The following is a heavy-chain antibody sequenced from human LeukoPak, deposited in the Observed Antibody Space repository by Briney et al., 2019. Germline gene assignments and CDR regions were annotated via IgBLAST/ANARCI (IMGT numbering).Heavy chain of an antibody. Sequence: SQTLSLTCTVSGGSISSGSYYWSWIRQPAGKGLEWIGRIYTSGSTNYNPSLMSRVTISIDTSKSQFSLRLTSVTAADTAFYYCARGRDRSKAGDHWGQGSLVTVSS. J-gene: IGHJ4*02. CDR3: ARGRDRSKAGDH. CDR1: GGSISSGSYY. CDR2: IYTSGST. D-gene: IGHD5-24*01. V-gene: IGHV4-61*02.